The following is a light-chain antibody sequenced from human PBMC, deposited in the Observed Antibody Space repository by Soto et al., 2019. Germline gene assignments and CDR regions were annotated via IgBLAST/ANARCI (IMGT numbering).Light chain of an antibody. CDR2: GNS. J-gene: IGLJ2*01. CDR3: QSYDSSSAPVV. Sequence: QSVLTQPPSVSGAPGQRVTISCTGSSSNIGAGYDVHWYQQLPGTAPKLLIYGNSNRPSGVPDRFSGSKSGTSASLAITGLQAEDEADYYCQSYDSSSAPVVFGGGTKLTVL. V-gene: IGLV1-40*01. CDR1: SSNIGAGYD.